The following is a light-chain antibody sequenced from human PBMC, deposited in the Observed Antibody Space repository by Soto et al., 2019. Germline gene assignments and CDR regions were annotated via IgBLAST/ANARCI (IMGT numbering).Light chain of an antibody. CDR2: AAS. J-gene: IGKJ4*01. CDR1: QDISSY. V-gene: IGKV1-9*01. Sequence: IQVTQSPSSLSASVGDRVTITCRASQDISSYLAWYQQKPGKAPTLLIYAASTLQSGVPSRISGSGFGTDFTLTISSLQAEDFASYYCQQLRSYPSTFGGGTKVEIK. CDR3: QQLRSYPST.